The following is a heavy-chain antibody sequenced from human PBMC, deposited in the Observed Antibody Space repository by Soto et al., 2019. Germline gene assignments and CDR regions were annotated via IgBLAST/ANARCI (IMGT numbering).Heavy chain of an antibody. CDR1: GFTFSSYA. V-gene: IGHV3-23*01. CDR2: ISGSGDST. CDR3: ARRGSGSYYDY. D-gene: IGHD1-26*01. J-gene: IGHJ4*02. Sequence: EVQLLESGGGLVQPGGSLRLSCAASGFTFSSYAMRWVRQAPGKGLEWVSAISGSGDSTYYADSVKGRFTISRDNSKNTLYRRMNSLRAEDTAKYYCARRGSGSYYDYWGQGTLVTVSS.